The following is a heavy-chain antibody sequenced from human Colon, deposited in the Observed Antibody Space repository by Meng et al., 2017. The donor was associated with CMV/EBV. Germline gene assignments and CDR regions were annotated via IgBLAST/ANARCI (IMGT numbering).Heavy chain of an antibody. CDR1: GYTPPGYA. V-gene: IGHV1-8*01. J-gene: IGHJ4*02. Sequence: ASVKVSCKASGYTPPGYAMYWVRQAPGQGLEWLGWVNPDIKTARYSQKFEGRVTMTTNSSTNTVYMDLIGLTSDDTAVYYCARGPRSGWQPDWGQGTLVTSPQ. D-gene: IGHD6-19*01. CDR2: VNPDIKTA. CDR3: ARGPRSGWQPD.